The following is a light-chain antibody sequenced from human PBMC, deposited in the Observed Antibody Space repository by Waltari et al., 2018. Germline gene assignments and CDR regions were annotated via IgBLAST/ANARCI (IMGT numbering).Light chain of an antibody. CDR2: DAN. J-gene: IGKJ4*01. CDR1: QSVDNY. V-gene: IGKV3-11*01. CDR3: QQRTTWPPSIT. Sequence: PGDRATLSCRASQSVDNYLAWYQQKSGQPPRLLIYDANNRATGIPDRFSGSGSGTDFTLTISSLEPEDFATYFCQQRTTWPPSITFGGGTKVELK.